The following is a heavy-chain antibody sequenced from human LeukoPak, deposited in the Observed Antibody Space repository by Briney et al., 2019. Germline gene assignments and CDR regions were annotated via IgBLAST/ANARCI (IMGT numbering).Heavy chain of an antibody. CDR2: IYHSGST. Sequence: SETLSLTCTVSGYSISSGYYWGWIRQPPGKGLEWIGSIYHSGSTYYNPSLKSRVTISVDTSKNQFSLKLSSVTAADTAVYYCARVTYYYDSSGSFDYWGQGTLVTVSS. CDR1: GYSISSGYY. D-gene: IGHD3-22*01. CDR3: ARVTYYYDSSGSFDY. J-gene: IGHJ4*02. V-gene: IGHV4-38-2*02.